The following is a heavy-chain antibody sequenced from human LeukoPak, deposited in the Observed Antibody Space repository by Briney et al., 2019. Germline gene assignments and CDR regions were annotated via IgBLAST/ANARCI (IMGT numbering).Heavy chain of an antibody. CDR3: AKDRGYSSSWALFDY. CDR1: GSTFSSYA. CDR2: ISGSGGST. V-gene: IGHV3-23*01. Sequence: GGSLRLSCAASGSTFSSYAMSWVRQAPGKGLEWVSAISGSGGSTYYADSVKGRFTISRDNSKNTLYLQMNSLRAEDTAVYYCAKDRGYSSSWALFDYWGQGTLVTVSS. J-gene: IGHJ4*02. D-gene: IGHD6-13*01.